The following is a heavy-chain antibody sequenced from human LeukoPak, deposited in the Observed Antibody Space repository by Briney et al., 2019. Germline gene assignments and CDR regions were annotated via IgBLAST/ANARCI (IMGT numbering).Heavy chain of an antibody. CDR2: INHSGST. D-gene: IGHD3-10*01. J-gene: IGHJ3*02. CDR3: ARGTKLLWFGESRAFDI. Sequence: SETLSLTCAVYGGSFSGYYWSWIRQPPGKGLEWIGEINHSGSTNYNPSLTSRVTISVETTKNQFSLKLSSVTAADTAVYYCARGTKLLWFGESRAFDIWGQGTMVTVSS. CDR1: GGSFSGYY. V-gene: IGHV4-34*01.